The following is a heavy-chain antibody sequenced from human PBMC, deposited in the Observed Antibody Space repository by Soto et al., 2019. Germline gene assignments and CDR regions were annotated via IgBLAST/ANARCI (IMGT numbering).Heavy chain of an antibody. CDR1: GFIFRNYV. V-gene: IGHV3-23*01. J-gene: IGHJ4*02. CDR3: AKRPLELHMYDY. Sequence: EVQLSESGGGLVQPGGPLRLSCTASGFIFRNYVMTWVRQAPGKGLEWVSSIIGSGGTTYYTDSVKGRFTISRDNSKNTLFLQINSLRAEDTAVYYCAKRPLELHMYDYWGQGTLVTVSS. D-gene: IGHD1-26*01. CDR2: IIGSGGTT.